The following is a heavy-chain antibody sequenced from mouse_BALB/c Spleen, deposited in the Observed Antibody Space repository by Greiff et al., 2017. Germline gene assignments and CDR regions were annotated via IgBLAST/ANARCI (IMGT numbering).Heavy chain of an antibody. CDR1: GYTFTDYW. V-gene: IGHV1-69*01. CDR3: ARGGGTDDY. CDR2: IDTSDSYT. Sequence: VQLQQPGAELVMPGASVKMSCKASGYTFTDYWMHWVKQRPGQGLEWIGAIDTSDSYTSYNQKFKGKATLTVDESSSTAYMQLSSLTSEDSAVYYCARGGGTDDYWGQGTTLTVSS. J-gene: IGHJ2*01. D-gene: IGHD4-1*01.